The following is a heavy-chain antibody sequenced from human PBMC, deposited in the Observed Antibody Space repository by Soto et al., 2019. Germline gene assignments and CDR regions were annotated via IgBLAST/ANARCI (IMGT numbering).Heavy chain of an antibody. CDR2: ISAYNGNT. V-gene: IGHV1-18*01. CDR3: ARETLDVATITGLDY. Sequence: QVQLVQSGAEVKKPGASVKVSCKSSGYTFTSYGISWVRQAPGQGREWMGWISAYNGNTNYAQKLQGRVTMTTDTSTSTAYMELRSLKSDDTAVYYCARETLDVATITGLDYWGQGTLVTVSS. D-gene: IGHD5-12*01. CDR1: GYTFTSYG. J-gene: IGHJ4*02.